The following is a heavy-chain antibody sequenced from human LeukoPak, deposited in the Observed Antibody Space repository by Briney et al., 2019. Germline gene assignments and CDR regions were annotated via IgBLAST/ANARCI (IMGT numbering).Heavy chain of an antibody. Sequence: GASVKVSCKASGYTFTSYGISWVRQAPGQGLEWMGWISTYNSYANYAQKLQGRVTMTTETSTSTAYMELRSLRSDDTAVYYCARNSSDWYGYMDVWGKGTTVTVSS. V-gene: IGHV1-18*01. J-gene: IGHJ6*04. CDR3: ARNSSDWYGYMDV. CDR2: ISTYNSYA. D-gene: IGHD6-19*01. CDR1: GYTFTSYG.